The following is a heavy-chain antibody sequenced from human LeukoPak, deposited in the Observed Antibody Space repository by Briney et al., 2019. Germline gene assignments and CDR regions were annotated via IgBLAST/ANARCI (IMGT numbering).Heavy chain of an antibody. V-gene: IGHV3-33*06. J-gene: IGHJ4*02. CDR2: IWYDGSNK. D-gene: IGHD6-19*01. Sequence: GGSLRLSCAASGFNFSSYGMHRVRQAPGKGLEWVAVIWYDGSNKYYADSVKGQFTISRDNSKNTLYLQMNSLRAEDTAVYYCAKGTGIAVAGPDYWGQGTLVTVSS. CDR1: GFNFSSYG. CDR3: AKGTGIAVAGPDY.